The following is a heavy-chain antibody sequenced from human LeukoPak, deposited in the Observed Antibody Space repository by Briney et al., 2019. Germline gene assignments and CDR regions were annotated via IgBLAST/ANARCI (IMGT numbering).Heavy chain of an antibody. Sequence: GGSLRLSCAASGFTFSSYEMNWVRQAPGKGLEWVSYISSSASTRTYADSVKGRFTIPRDNGKNSLYLEMNSLRAEDTAVYYCAREIVSSVAGNFDYWGQGTLVTVSS. CDR2: ISSSASTR. J-gene: IGHJ4*02. CDR1: GFTFSSYE. CDR3: AREIVSSVAGNFDY. V-gene: IGHV3-48*03. D-gene: IGHD6-19*01.